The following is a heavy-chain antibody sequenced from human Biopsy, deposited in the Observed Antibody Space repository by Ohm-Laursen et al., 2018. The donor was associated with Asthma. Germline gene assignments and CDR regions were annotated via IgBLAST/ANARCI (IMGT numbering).Heavy chain of an antibody. V-gene: IGHV1-18*01. Sequence: ASVKVSCKSSGYTFNSAGITWVRQAPGQGLEWMGWISVYNSNTKVAQKLQDRVTMITDTSTSTAYMELRSLRSDDTAVYFCARAVDYSHYYGIDVWGQGTTVTLS. D-gene: IGHD3-10*01. CDR1: GYTFNSAG. CDR2: ISVYNSNT. CDR3: ARAVDYSHYYGIDV. J-gene: IGHJ6*02.